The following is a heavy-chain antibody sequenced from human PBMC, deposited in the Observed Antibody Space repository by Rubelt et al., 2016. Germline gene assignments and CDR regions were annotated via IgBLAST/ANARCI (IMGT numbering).Heavy chain of an antibody. CDR3: AHSRAEYYDSSGYYPTEFDY. Sequence: QITLKESGPTLVKPTQTLTLTCTFSGFSLSTSGVGVGWIRQPPGKALEWLALLYWNDDKRYSPSLTSRLNIPKDTAQNQLVLTMTNMDPGDTATYYCAHSRAEYYDSSGYYPTEFDYWGQGTLVTVSS. D-gene: IGHD3-22*01. V-gene: IGHV2-5*01. CDR1: GFSLSTSGVG. J-gene: IGHJ4*02. CDR2: LYWNDDK.